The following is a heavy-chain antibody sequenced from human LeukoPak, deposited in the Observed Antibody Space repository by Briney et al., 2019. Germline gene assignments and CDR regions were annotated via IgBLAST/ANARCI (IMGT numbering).Heavy chain of an antibody. D-gene: IGHD2-21*02. V-gene: IGHV4-30-4*08. Sequence: PSETLSLTCTVSGGSISSSSYYWGWIRQPPGKGLEWIGYIHYSGSTFYNPSLKSRVTMSVDTSKNQFSLKLNSVTAADTAVYYCARGELLYDYWGQGTLVTVSS. CDR3: ARGELLYDY. CDR2: IHYSGST. J-gene: IGHJ4*02. CDR1: GGSISSSSYY.